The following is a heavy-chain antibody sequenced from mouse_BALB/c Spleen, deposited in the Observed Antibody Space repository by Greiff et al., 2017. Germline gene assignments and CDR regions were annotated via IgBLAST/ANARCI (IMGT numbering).Heavy chain of an antibody. CDR2: IDPENGNT. J-gene: IGHJ2*01. D-gene: IGHD1-1*01. CDR3: ARRYYGSSCFDY. V-gene: IGHV14-1*02. Sequence: VQLQQSGAELVRPGALVKLSCKASGFNIKDYYMHWVKQRPEQGLEWIGWIDPENGNTIYDPKFQGKASITADTSSNTAYLQLSSLTSEDTAVYYCARRYYGSSCFDYWGQGTTLTVSS. CDR1: GFNIKDYY.